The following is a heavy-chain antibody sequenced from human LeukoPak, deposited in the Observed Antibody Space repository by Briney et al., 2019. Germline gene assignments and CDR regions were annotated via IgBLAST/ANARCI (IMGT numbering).Heavy chain of an antibody. Sequence: TVKVSCKASGYTFTTYYMHGVSEAPGQGLERMVILNPSGGSTTYAQKFQGRVTMTRDTSTSTVYMELSSLRSEDTAVYYCARDGSTWQFDYWGQGTLVTVSS. CDR3: ARDGSTWQFDY. D-gene: IGHD6-13*01. V-gene: IGHV1-46*01. CDR2: LNPSGGST. CDR1: GYTFTTYY. J-gene: IGHJ4*02.